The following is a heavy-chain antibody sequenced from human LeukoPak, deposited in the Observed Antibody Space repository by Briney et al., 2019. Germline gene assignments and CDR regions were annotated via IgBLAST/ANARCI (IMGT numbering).Heavy chain of an antibody. J-gene: IGHJ4*02. CDR1: GFTFSSYS. CDR2: ISSSSSYI. D-gene: IGHD3-10*01. Sequence: GGSLRLSCAASGFTFSSYSMNWVRQAPGKGLEWVSPISSSSSYIYYADSVKGRFTISRDNAKNSLYLQMNSLRAEDTAVYYCARDDSRYGSGRGSYWGQGTLVTVSS. CDR3: ARDDSRYGSGRGSY. V-gene: IGHV3-21*01.